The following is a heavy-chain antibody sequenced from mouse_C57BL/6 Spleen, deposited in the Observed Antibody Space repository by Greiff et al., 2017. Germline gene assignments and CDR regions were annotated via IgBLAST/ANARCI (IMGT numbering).Heavy chain of an antibody. V-gene: IGHV10-1*01. J-gene: IGHJ2*01. CDR3: VRGKCFDY. CDR2: IRSKSNNYAT. CDR1: GFSFNTYA. Sequence: DVHLVESGGGSVQPKGSLKLSCAASGFSFNTYAMNWVRQAPGTGLEWVARIRSKSNNYATYYADSVKDRFTISRDDSESMLYLQMNNLKTEDTAMYYCVRGKCFDYWGKGTTLTVSS. D-gene: IGHD1-3*01.